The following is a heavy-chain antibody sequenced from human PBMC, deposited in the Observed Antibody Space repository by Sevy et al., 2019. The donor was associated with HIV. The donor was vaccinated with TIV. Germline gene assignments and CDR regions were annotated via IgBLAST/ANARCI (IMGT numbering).Heavy chain of an antibody. CDR1: GFTFNNYA. Sequence: GGSLRLSCAASGFTFNNYAMSWVRQPPGKGLEWVSGLIANGVDTYYSDSVRGRFTISRENSKNTLYLQMNSLRAEDTAIYYCVKDYMFAADWAPDSWGQGTLATVSS. CDR3: VKDYMFAADWAPDS. D-gene: IGHD3-10*02. CDR2: LIANGVDT. V-gene: IGHV3-23*01. J-gene: IGHJ4*02.